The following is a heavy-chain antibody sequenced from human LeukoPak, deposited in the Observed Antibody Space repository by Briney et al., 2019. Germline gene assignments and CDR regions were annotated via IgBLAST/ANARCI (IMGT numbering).Heavy chain of an antibody. CDR2: ISTSGSTI. CDR1: GFTFSSYE. J-gene: IGHJ6*03. Sequence: GGSLRLSCAASGFTFSSYEMNWVRQAPGKGLECFSYISTSGSTIYYADSVKGRFTISRDNAKKSLYLQMNSLRAEDTAVYYCASSYSYYFMDVWGKGTPVTISS. CDR3: ASSYSYYFMDV. V-gene: IGHV3-48*03. D-gene: IGHD2-21*01.